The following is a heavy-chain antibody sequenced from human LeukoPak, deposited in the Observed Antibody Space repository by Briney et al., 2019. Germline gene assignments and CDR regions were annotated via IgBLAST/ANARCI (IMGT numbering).Heavy chain of an antibody. V-gene: IGHV3-43*01. CDR2: ISWDGTP. CDR1: GPTFEDYT. Sequence: GGSLSPSCSASGPTFEDYTTHWVRHVPGKTLECVSLISWDGTPYYSDSVKGRFTISRDNSKDSMYLQMDTLRSEDTAFYYCVKDLSYESSGSFFDYWGQGTLVTVS. D-gene: IGHD3-22*01. J-gene: IGHJ4*02. CDR3: VKDLSYESSGSFFDY.